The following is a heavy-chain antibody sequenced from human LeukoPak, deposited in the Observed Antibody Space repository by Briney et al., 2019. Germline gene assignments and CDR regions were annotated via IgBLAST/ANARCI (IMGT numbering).Heavy chain of an antibody. D-gene: IGHD6-13*01. J-gene: IGHJ4*02. Sequence: PGGSLRLSCAASGFTFSSYSMNWVRQAPGKGLEWVSSISSSSSYIYYADSVKGRFTISRDNAKNSLYLQMNSLRAEDTAVYYCARDPGSSSWYALDYWGQGTLVTVSS. CDR3: ARDPGSSSWYALDY. CDR1: GFTFSSYS. CDR2: ISSSSSYI. V-gene: IGHV3-21*01.